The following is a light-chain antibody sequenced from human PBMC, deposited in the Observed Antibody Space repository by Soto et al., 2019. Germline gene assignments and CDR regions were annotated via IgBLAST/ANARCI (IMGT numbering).Light chain of an antibody. CDR1: QSSSTW. J-gene: IGKJ4*01. CDR3: QQYNTYPLT. CDR2: KAS. V-gene: IGKV1-5*03. Sequence: DIQMTQSPSTLSASVGDRVTITCRASQSSSTWLAWYQQKAGKAPKLLIYKASSLEGGVPSRFSGSGSGTEFNITISSLQPDDFSTYYCQQYNTYPLTFGGGTAVDIK.